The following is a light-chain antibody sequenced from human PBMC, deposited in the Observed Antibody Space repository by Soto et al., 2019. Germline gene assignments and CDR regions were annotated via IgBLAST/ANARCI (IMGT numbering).Light chain of an antibody. CDR1: QSVSSN. CDR2: DAS. J-gene: IGKJ4*01. Sequence: EIVMTQSPATLSVSPGERATLSCRASQSVSSNLAWYQQKPGQAPRVLIYDASNRATGIPARFSGSGSGTDFILTISSLEPEDSGVYYCQQRNDWVTFGGGTKVDIK. V-gene: IGKV3-11*01. CDR3: QQRNDWVT.